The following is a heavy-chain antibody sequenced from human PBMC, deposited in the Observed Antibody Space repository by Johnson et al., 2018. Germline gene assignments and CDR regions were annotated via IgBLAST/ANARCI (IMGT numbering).Heavy chain of an antibody. D-gene: IGHD3-22*01. V-gene: IGHV3-74*03. CDR2: IYSDESST. Sequence: LRLSFAASGFTFSKYWMHWVRQAPGKGLVLVSHIYSDESSTKYADSVKGRLTISRHNAKNTLSLQMNSLRTEDTALYYCAKQKDAMIVVDEYFQNWGQGTLVTGSS. CDR1: GFTFSKYW. J-gene: IGHJ1*01. CDR3: AKQKDAMIVVDEYFQN.